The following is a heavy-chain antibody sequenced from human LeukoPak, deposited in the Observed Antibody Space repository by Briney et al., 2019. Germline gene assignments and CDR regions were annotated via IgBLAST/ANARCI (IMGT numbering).Heavy chain of an antibody. Sequence: GRSLRLSCAASGFTFSSYGMHWVRQAPGKGLEWVAVIWYDGSNKYYADSVKGRFTTSRDNAEDSLYLQMNSLRAEDTAVYYCARYYYHSGSYTLDYWGQGTLVTISS. V-gene: IGHV3-33*01. CDR2: IWYDGSNK. CDR1: GFTFSSYG. J-gene: IGHJ4*02. CDR3: ARYYYHSGSYTLDY. D-gene: IGHD3-10*01.